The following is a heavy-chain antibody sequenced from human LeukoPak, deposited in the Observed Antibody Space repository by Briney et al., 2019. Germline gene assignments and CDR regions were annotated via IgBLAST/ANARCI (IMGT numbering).Heavy chain of an antibody. Sequence: GGSLRLSXAASGFTFSSYSMNWVRQAPGKGLEWVSSISISNSYIYYADSVKGRFTISRDNAKTSLYLQMNSLRAEDTAVYYCARAGGNSVGYWGQGTLVTVSS. V-gene: IGHV3-21*01. J-gene: IGHJ4*02. CDR1: GFTFSSYS. D-gene: IGHD4-23*01. CDR2: ISISNSYI. CDR3: ARAGGNSVGY.